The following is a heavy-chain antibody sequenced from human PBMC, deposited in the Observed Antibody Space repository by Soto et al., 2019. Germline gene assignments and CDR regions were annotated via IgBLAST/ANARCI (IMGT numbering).Heavy chain of an antibody. CDR1: GYTFSRYG. V-gene: IGHV1-18*01. CDR3: AKNGLPSYYYSGMDV. D-gene: IGHD5-12*01. J-gene: IGHJ6*02. CDR2: VSGYNGDT. Sequence: QGKLVQSGPEVKKPGASVKVSCKASGYTFSRYGISWVRQAPGQGLEWMGWVSGYNGDTKYAQKVQGRVTMTIDTSTYTAYMELRSLTSDDTAIYYCAKNGLPSYYYSGMDVWGQVTTVTVSS.